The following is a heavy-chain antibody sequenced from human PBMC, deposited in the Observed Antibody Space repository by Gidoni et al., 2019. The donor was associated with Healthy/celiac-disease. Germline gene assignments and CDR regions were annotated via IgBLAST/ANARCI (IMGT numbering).Heavy chain of an antibody. CDR3: TTYDFWSGYYDY. D-gene: IGHD3-3*01. CDR2: IKSKTDGGTT. V-gene: IGHV3-15*01. J-gene: IGHJ4*02. CDR1: VFTFSNAW. Sequence: EVQLVESGGGLVKPGGSLRLSCAASVFTFSNAWMSWVRQAPGKGLEWVGRIKSKTDGGTTDYAAPVKGRFTISRDDSKNTLYLQRNSLKTEDTAVYYCTTYDFWSGYYDYWGQGTLVTVSS.